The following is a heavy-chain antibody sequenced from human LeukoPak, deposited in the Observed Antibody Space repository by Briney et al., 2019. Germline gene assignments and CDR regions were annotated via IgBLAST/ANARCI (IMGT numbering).Heavy chain of an antibody. CDR3: ARVQVVVPGVFDYFDY. V-gene: IGHV3-48*04. D-gene: IGHD2-2*01. Sequence: GGSLRPSCAASGFTFSSYSMNWVRQAPGKGLEWVSYISSSGNTINYADSVKGRFTISRDNAENSLYLQMNSLRAEDTAVYYCARVQVVVPGVFDYFDYWGQGTLVTVSS. CDR1: GFTFSSYS. CDR2: ISSSGNTI. J-gene: IGHJ4*02.